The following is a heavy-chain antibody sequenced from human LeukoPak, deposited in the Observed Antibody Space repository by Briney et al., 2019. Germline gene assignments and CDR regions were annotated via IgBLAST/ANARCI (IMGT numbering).Heavy chain of an antibody. CDR3: ARVYYDSSGYYGYYYYYMDV. V-gene: IGHV1-2*02. CDR1: GYTLTGYY. J-gene: IGHJ6*03. Sequence: ASVKVSCKASGYTLTGYYMHWVRQAPGQGLEWMGWINPNSGGTNYAQKFQGRVTMTRDTSISTAYMELSRLRSDDTAVYYCARVYYDSSGYYGYYYYYMDVWGKGTTVTVSS. D-gene: IGHD3-22*01. CDR2: INPNSGGT.